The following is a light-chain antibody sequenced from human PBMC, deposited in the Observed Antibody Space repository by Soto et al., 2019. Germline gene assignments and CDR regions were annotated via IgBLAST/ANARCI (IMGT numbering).Light chain of an antibody. CDR1: SGHNTYS. J-gene: IGLJ2*01. CDR2: LKSDGSH. Sequence: QPVLTQSPSASASLGASVKLTCTLSSGHNTYSIAWHQQQPEKGPRFSMKLKSDGSHSRGDGIPDRFSGSSSGAERYLTISSLQSEDEADYYCQTWATGIQVFGGGTKVTVL. V-gene: IGLV4-69*01. CDR3: QTWATGIQV.